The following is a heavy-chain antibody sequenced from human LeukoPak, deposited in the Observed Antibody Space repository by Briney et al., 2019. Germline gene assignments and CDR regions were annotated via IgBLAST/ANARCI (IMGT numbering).Heavy chain of an antibody. Sequence: XXXXXXRSXVXXARGKGLEWVSAISGSGGSTYYADSVKGRVTISRDNSNNTLYLQMNSLRAEDTAVYYCAKGRTYRYYFDYWGQGTLVTVSS. CDR3: AKGRTYRYYFDY. CDR1: XXXXXX. V-gene: IGHV3-23*01. J-gene: IGHJ4*02. CDR2: ISGSGGST. D-gene: IGHD4-4*01.